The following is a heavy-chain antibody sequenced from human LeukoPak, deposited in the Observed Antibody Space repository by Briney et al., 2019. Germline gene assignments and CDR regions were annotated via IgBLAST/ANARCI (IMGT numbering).Heavy chain of an antibody. Sequence: PGGSLRLSCAASGFTFSSYSMNWVRQAPGKGLEWVSSISSSSSYIYYADSVKGRFTISRDNAKNSLYLQMNSLRAEDTAVYYCARSLVGATGRLGYNWFDPWGQGTLVTVSS. V-gene: IGHV3-21*01. J-gene: IGHJ5*02. D-gene: IGHD1-26*01. CDR3: ARSLVGATGRLGYNWFDP. CDR2: ISSSSSYI. CDR1: GFTFSSYS.